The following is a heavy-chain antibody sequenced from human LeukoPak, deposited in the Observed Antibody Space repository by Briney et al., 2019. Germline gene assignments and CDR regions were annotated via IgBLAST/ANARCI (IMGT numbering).Heavy chain of an antibody. CDR1: GCSFSDYY. CDR3: ANGPHDSPQGFYVDC. V-gene: IGHV3-11*01. Sequence: GVSLRRFCAASGCSFSDYYMSWIRQAAGVGPESVTYLSSSGSPIFYADSVKRRFTNYRDNAKNSLYLQMNSPRADDTAVYYRANGPHDSPQGFYVDCWGQGTLVTVSS. CDR2: LSSSGSPI. D-gene: IGHD2-15*01. J-gene: IGHJ4*02.